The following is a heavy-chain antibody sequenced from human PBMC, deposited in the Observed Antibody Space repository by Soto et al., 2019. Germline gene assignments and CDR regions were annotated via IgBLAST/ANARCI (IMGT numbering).Heavy chain of an antibody. Sequence: GGSLRLSCAASGFTFSNSWMNWVRQAPGKGLEWVGLVKSKTDGATTDYAAPVKGRFTVSRDDSKNTLYLQINSLKIEDTAVYYCTTIFRWGQRTLVTVSS. J-gene: IGHJ4*02. CDR2: VKSKTDGATT. V-gene: IGHV3-15*01. CDR1: GFTFSNSW. CDR3: TTIFR. D-gene: IGHD2-21*01.